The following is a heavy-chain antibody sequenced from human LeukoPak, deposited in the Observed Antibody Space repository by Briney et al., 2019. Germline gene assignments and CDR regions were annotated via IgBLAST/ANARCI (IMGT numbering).Heavy chain of an antibody. V-gene: IGHV1-69*02. D-gene: IGHD3-22*01. CDR1: GGTFSSYT. CDR3: ARGPYYYDSSGTYYYGMDV. Sequence: SVKVSCKASGGTFSSYTISWVRQAPGQGLEWMGRIIHILGIANYAQKFQGRVTIIADKSTSTAYMELSSLRSEDTAVYYCARGPYYYDSSGTYYYGMDVWGQGTTVTVSS. J-gene: IGHJ6*02. CDR2: IIHILGIA.